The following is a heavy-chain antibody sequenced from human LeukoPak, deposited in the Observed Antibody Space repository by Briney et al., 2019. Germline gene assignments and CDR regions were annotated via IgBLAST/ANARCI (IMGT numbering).Heavy chain of an antibody. V-gene: IGHV4-59*01. CDR1: GGSISSYY. J-gene: IGHJ6*03. CDR3: ATGVVRFLEYYMDV. Sequence: SETLSLTCTVSGGSISSYYWSWIRQPPGKGLEWIGYIYYSGSTSYNPSLKSRVTISVDTSKNQFSLKLSSVTAADTAVYYCATGVVRFLEYYMDVWGKGTTVTVSS. CDR2: IYYSGST. D-gene: IGHD3-3*01.